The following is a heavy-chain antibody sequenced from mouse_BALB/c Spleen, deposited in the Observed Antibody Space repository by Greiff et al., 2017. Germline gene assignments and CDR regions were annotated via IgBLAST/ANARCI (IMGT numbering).Heavy chain of an antibody. V-gene: IGHV5-6-5*01. CDR3: ARGGTYDGYYDYAMDY. Sequence: EVHLVESGGGLVKPGGSLKLSCAASGFTFSSYAMSWVRQTPEKRLEWVASISSGGSTYYPDSVKGRFTISRDNARNILYLQMSSLRSEDTAMYYCARGGTYDGYYDYAMDYWGQGTSVTVSS. CDR1: GFTFSSYA. D-gene: IGHD2-3*01. CDR2: ISSGGST. J-gene: IGHJ4*01.